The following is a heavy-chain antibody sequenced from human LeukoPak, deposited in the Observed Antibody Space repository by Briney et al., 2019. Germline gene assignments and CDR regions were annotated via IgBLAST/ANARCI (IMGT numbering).Heavy chain of an antibody. CDR1: GGSFSGYY. J-gene: IGHJ5*02. CDR2: INHSGST. D-gene: IGHD3-10*01. Sequence: SETLSLTCAVYGGSFSGYYWSWIRQPPGKGLEWIGEINHSGSTNYNPSLKSRVTISVDTSKNQFSLKLSSVTAADTAVYYCARDRRYYYGSGSYYPNWFDPWGQGTLVTVSS. CDR3: ARDRRYYYGSGSYYPNWFDP. V-gene: IGHV4-34*01.